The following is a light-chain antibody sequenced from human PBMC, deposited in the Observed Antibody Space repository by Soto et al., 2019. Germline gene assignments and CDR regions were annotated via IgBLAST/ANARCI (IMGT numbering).Light chain of an antibody. CDR1: QGISNY. Sequence: DIQMTQSPSSLSASVGDRVTITCRASQGISNYLAWYQQKPGKVPKLLIYFASTLQSGVPSRFSGSGSGIDFTLPISSLEPEDVATYYCQHYNNAPYHFGQGTKLQIK. CDR3: QHYNNAPYH. V-gene: IGKV1-27*01. CDR2: FAS. J-gene: IGKJ2*01.